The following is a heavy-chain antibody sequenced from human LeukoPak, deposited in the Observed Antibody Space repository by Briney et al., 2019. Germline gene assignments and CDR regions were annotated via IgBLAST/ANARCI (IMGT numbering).Heavy chain of an antibody. CDR2: IYTSGST. CDR1: GGSISSYY. Sequence: PSETLSLTCTVSGGSISSYYWSWIRQPAGKGLEWIGRIYTSGSTNYNPSLKSRVTISVDTSKNQFSLKLSSVTAADTAVYYCARGSFVYYDILTGYYMTRSYFDYWGQGTLVTVSS. J-gene: IGHJ4*02. D-gene: IGHD3-9*01. V-gene: IGHV4-4*07. CDR3: ARGSFVYYDILTGYYMTRSYFDY.